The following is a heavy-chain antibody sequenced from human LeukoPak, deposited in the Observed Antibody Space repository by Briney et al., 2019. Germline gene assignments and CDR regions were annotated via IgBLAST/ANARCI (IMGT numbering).Heavy chain of an antibody. J-gene: IGHJ4*02. CDR2: VKSKSDGGTI. D-gene: IGHD6-19*01. Sequence: GSLRLSCTASGFTFIKGWMSWVRQAPGKGLEWVGRVKSKSDGGTIDYGAPVKGRFTISGDDSKNMLYLQMNSLQTEDTAVYYCTTDRGIAVRPLFDYWGQGTLVTVSS. CDR1: GFTFIKGW. CDR3: TTDRGIAVRPLFDY. V-gene: IGHV3-15*01.